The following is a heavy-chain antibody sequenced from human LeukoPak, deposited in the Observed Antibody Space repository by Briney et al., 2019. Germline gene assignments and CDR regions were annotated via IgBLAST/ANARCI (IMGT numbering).Heavy chain of an antibody. J-gene: IGHJ4*02. CDR3: VREAYDTGSRYFDY. V-gene: IGHV3-74*01. CDR1: GFMYTAYW. Sequence: GGSLRLSCAASGFMYTAYWMHWVRQAPGQGLVWVSRVNGDGTYTTYADSVKGRFTISRDNAKDTLYLQMNSLRAEDTAVYYCVREAYDTGSRYFDYWGQGTLVTVSS. CDR2: VNGDGTYT. D-gene: IGHD3-10*01.